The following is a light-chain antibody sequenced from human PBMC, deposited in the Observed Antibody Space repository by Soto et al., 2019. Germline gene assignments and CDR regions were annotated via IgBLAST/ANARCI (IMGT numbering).Light chain of an antibody. V-gene: IGKV2-30*01. CDR3: MQATHWPFT. CDR2: KIS. CDR1: QGLVYSDGNIY. J-gene: IGKJ2*01. Sequence: DVVMTQSPLSLPVTLGQPASISCKSTQGLVYSDGNIYLNWFHQRPGQSPRRLIHKISDRDSGVPDRFSGSGAGTDFTLEISRVEAEDVGIYYCMQATHWPFTFGQGTKLEIK.